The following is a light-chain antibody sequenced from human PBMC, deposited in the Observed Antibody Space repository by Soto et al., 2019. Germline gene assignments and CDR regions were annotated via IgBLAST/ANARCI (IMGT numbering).Light chain of an antibody. CDR2: DVS. V-gene: IGLV2-14*01. Sequence: QSLIPQPPSVSASPGQAITISCPGTSSDVGGYNYVSWYQQHPGKAPKLMVYDVSIRPSGVSNRFSGSKSGNTASLTISGLQAEDEADYYCSSYTTTTPLVFGTGTKVTVL. CDR3: SSYTTTTPLV. CDR1: SSDVGGYNY. J-gene: IGLJ1*01.